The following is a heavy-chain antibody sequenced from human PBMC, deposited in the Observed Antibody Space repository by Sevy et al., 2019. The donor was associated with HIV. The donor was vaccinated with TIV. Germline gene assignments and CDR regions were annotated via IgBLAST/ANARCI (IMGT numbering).Heavy chain of an antibody. V-gene: IGHV1-2*02. Sequence: ASVKVSCKASGYTFIGYYMHWVRQAPGQGLEWMGWINPNSGGTNYAQKFQGRVTMTRDTSISTAYMELSRLRSDDTAVYYCARASTQWLVWHFDYWGQGTLVTVSS. CDR1: GYTFIGYY. CDR2: INPNSGGT. D-gene: IGHD6-19*01. J-gene: IGHJ4*02. CDR3: ARASTQWLVWHFDY.